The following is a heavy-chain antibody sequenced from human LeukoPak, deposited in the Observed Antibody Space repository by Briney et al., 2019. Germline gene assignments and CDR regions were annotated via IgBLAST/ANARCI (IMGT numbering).Heavy chain of an antibody. CDR2: IYTGGGR. CDR1: GFTVSTNY. V-gene: IGHV3-53*01. J-gene: IGHJ4*02. Sequence: PGGSLRLSCVVSGFTVSTNYMNWVRQAPGKELEWVSVIYTGGGRYYADSVRGRFTISRDTSKNMVFLQMNSLRVEDTAVYYCARGIDYWGRGTLVTVSS. CDR3: ARGIDY.